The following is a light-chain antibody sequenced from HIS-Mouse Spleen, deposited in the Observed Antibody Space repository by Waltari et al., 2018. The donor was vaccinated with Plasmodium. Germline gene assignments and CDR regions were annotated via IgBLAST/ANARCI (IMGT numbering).Light chain of an antibody. CDR2: GNS. CDR3: QSYDSSLSGYVV. CDR1: SPHLAAVYD. Sequence: QSVLTPPPSVSGAPGQSVPIPCTGSSPHLAAVYDVHCYQQLPGTAPKLLIYGNSNRPSGVPDRFSGSKSGTSASLAITGLQAEDEADYYCQSYDSSLSGYVVFGGGTKLTVL. J-gene: IGLJ2*01. V-gene: IGLV1-40*01.